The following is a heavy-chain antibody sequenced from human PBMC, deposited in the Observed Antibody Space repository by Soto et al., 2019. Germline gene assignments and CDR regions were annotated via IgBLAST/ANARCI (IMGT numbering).Heavy chain of an antibody. CDR1: GGSVSSGSYY. CDR2: IYYSGST. J-gene: IGHJ5*02. CDR3: ASSGGNDFWSGYYYNRFVP. Sequence: SETLSLTCTVSGGSVSSGSYYWSWIRQPPGKGLEWIGYIYYSGSTNYNPSLKSRVTISVDTSKNQFSLKLSSVTAADTAVYYCASSGGNDFWSGYYYNRFVPWGQGTLVTVSS. V-gene: IGHV4-61*01. D-gene: IGHD3-3*01.